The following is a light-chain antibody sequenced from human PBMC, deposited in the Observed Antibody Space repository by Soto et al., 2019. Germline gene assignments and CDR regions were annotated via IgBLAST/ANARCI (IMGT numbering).Light chain of an antibody. CDR2: TDY. CDR3: ASWDDNLNGGV. V-gene: IGLV1-40*01. CDR1: SSNLGAGYD. Sequence: QPVLTQPPSVSGAPGQRVTISCTGNSSNLGAGYDVHWYQQLPGTAPKLLIYTDYQRPSGVPDRFSGSKSGTSASLAINGLHSEDEADYYCASWDDNLNGGVFGGGTKLTVL. J-gene: IGLJ3*02.